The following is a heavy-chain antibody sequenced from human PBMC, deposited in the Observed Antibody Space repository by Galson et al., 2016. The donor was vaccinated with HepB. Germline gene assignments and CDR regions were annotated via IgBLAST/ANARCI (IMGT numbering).Heavy chain of an antibody. CDR1: GFTFNTYS. V-gene: IGHV3-48*04. CDR2: ISSSSSTI. Sequence: SLRLSCAASGFTFNTYSMNWVRQAPGKGLEWVSYISSSSSTISYADSVKGRFTISRDNAKNSLYLQLNSLRAEDTAVYYCARDLGYSRPYGMDVWGQGTTVIVSS. J-gene: IGHJ6*02. D-gene: IGHD6-13*01. CDR3: ARDLGYSRPYGMDV.